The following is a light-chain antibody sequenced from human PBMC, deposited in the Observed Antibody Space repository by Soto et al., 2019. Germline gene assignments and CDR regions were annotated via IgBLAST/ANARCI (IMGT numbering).Light chain of an antibody. V-gene: IGKV3-11*01. CDR2: DAS. Sequence: EIVLTQSPATLSLSPGERATLSCRASQSVSSYLAWYQQKPGQAPRLLIYDASNRATGIPARFSGSGSGTDFPLTISRLEPEDFAVYYCQQRSNWPRLTFGGGTKVEIK. CDR1: QSVSSY. CDR3: QQRSNWPRLT. J-gene: IGKJ4*01.